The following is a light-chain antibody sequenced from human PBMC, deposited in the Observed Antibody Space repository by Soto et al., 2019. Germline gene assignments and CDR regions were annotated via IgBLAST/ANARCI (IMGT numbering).Light chain of an antibody. J-gene: IGKJ5*01. CDR3: QKYSSVIT. V-gene: IGKV1-27*01. CDR2: AAS. Sequence: DIQMTQSPSSLSASVGARVTITSRASQGISNFLAWYQQKPGKVPKLLISAASTLQSGVPSRFSGSGSGTDFTLTITSLQPEDVATYYCQKYSSVITFGQGTRLEIK. CDR1: QGISNF.